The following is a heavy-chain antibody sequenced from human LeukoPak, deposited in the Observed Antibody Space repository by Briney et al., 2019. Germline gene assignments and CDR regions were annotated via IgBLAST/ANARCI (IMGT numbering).Heavy chain of an antibody. CDR2: IFYSGTT. CDR1: GGSISSSSYY. Sequence: SETLSLTCTVSGGSISSSSYYWGWIRQPPGKGLEWIGTIFYSGTTYYNPSLKSRVTISVDTSKNQFSLKLSSVTAADTAVYYCARSGYCSSTSCYLVPFDPWGQGTLVTVSS. J-gene: IGHJ5*02. D-gene: IGHD2-2*01. V-gene: IGHV4-39*07. CDR3: ARSGYCSSTSCYLVPFDP.